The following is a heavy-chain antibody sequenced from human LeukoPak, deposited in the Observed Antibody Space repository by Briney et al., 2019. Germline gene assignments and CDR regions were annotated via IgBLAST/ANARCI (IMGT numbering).Heavy chain of an antibody. CDR1: GFTFSSYA. CDR2: ISGSGGST. D-gene: IGHD2-15*01. Sequence: GGSLRLSCAASGFTFSSYAMSWVRQAPGKWLEWVSAISGSGGSTYYADSVKGRFTISRDNSKNTLYLQMNSLRAEDTAVYYCAKDRCSGGSCYWGQGTLVTVSS. CDR3: AKDRCSGGSCY. V-gene: IGHV3-23*01. J-gene: IGHJ4*02.